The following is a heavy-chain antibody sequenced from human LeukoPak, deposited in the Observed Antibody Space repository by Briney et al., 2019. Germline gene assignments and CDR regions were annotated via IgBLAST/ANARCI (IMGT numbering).Heavy chain of an antibody. J-gene: IGHJ3*02. Sequence: GASVKVSCKTSGYAITSHFMHWVRQAPGQGLEWVGTIRPDGETTTYGQKFQGRVTMTCDTSTSTVYMDLSSLRSEDTAVYYCARDPMDIVATNDAFDIWGQGTMVTVSS. CDR2: IRPDGETT. V-gene: IGHV1-46*01. CDR1: GYAITSHF. CDR3: ARDPMDIVATNDAFDI. D-gene: IGHD5-12*01.